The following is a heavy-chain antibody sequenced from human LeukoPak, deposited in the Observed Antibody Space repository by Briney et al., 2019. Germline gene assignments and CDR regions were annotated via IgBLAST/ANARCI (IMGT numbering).Heavy chain of an antibody. CDR3: ARDPPDSGSYVFEY. D-gene: IGHD1-26*01. CDR1: GFTFSSYG. CDR2: IWYDGSNK. J-gene: IGHJ4*02. V-gene: IGHV3-33*01. Sequence: GRSLRLSCAASGFTFSSYGMHWVRQAPGKGLEWVAVIWYDGSNKYYADSVKGRFTISRDNSKNTLYLQMNSLRAEDTAVYYCARDPPDSGSYVFEYWGQGTLVTVSS.